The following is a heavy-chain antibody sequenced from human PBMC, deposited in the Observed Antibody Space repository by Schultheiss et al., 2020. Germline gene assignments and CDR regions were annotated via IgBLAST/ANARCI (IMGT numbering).Heavy chain of an antibody. J-gene: IGHJ4*02. V-gene: IGHV3-23*01. CDR2: ISGSGGST. CDR3: ARAGPRDGYNFDY. Sequence: GGSLRLSCAASGFTFSTYGMHWVRQAPGKGLEWVSAISGSGGSTYYADSVKGRFTISRDNAKNSLYLQMNSLRAEDTAVYYCARAGPRDGYNFDYWGQGTLVTVSS. D-gene: IGHD5-24*01. CDR1: GFTFSTYG.